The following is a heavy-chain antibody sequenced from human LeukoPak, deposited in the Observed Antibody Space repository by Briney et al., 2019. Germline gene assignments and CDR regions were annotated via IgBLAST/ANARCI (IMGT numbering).Heavy chain of an antibody. Sequence: PGGSLRLSCAASGFTFSDYYMSWIRQAPGKGLEWVSYISSSATTIYYADSVKGRFTISRDNAKNSLYLQMNSLRAEDTAVYYCARVPMVRGIAIAEADYWGQGTLVTVSS. CDR3: ARVPMVRGIAIAEADY. D-gene: IGHD3-10*01. CDR2: ISSSATTI. V-gene: IGHV3-11*04. J-gene: IGHJ4*02. CDR1: GFTFSDYY.